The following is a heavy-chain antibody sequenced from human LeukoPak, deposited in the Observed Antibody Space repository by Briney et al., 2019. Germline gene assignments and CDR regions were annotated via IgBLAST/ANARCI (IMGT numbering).Heavy chain of an antibody. D-gene: IGHD6-13*01. CDR2: INHSGST. CDR1: GGSISSGDYS. J-gene: IGHJ5*02. CDR3: ARLGSSWYSALENWFDP. V-gene: IGHV4-30-2*01. Sequence: PSETLSLTCAVSGGSISSGDYSWSWIRQPPGKGLEWIGEINHSGSTNYNPSLKSRVTISVDTSKNQFSLKLSSVTAADTAVYYCARLGSSWYSALENWFDPWGQGTLVTVSS.